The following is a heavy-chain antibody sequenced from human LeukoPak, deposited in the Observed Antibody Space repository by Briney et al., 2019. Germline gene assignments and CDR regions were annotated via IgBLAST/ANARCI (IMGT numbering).Heavy chain of an antibody. CDR2: ISGSSRTI. V-gene: IGHV3-48*01. D-gene: IGHD3-3*01. Sequence: GGSLRLSCVASGFTFNKYSMNWVRQAPGKGLQWLSYISGSSRTIYYADSVKGRFAISRDNARNSLYLQMNSLRVEDTAVYYCAKDSSQLRFGGYYYMDVWGKGTTVTVSS. CDR1: GFTFNKYS. CDR3: AKDSSQLRFGGYYYMDV. J-gene: IGHJ6*03.